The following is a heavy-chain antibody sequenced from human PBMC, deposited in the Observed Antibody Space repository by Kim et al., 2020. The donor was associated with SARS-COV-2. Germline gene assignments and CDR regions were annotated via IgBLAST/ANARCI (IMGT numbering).Heavy chain of an antibody. CDR2: GST. Sequence: GSTHYNPALKSRVTISVDKSKTQFSLKLSSVTAADTAVYYCARDRGWFDPWGQGTLVTVSS. J-gene: IGHJ5*02. CDR3: ARDRGWFDP. V-gene: IGHV4-4*02.